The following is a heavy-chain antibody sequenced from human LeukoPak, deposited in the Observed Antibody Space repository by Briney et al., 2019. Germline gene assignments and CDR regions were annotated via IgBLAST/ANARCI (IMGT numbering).Heavy chain of an antibody. CDR3: ARERYCSGGSCYTWDAFDI. Sequence: PGGSLRLSCASSGFTFSIYWMSWVRQAPGKGLEWVANIKQDGSEKYYVDSVKGRFTISRDNAKNSLYLQMNSLRAEDTAVYYCARERYCSGGSCYTWDAFDIWGQGTMVTVSS. CDR1: GFTFSIYW. CDR2: IKQDGSEK. D-gene: IGHD2-15*01. V-gene: IGHV3-7*05. J-gene: IGHJ3*02.